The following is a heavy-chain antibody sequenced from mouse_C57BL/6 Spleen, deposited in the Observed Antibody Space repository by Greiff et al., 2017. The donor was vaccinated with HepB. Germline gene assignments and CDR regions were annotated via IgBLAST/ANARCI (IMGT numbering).Heavy chain of an antibody. CDR1: GFTFSDYG. J-gene: IGHJ4*01. V-gene: IGHV5-17*01. D-gene: IGHD1-1*01. CDR3: ARPEGSSYVRAMDY. CDR2: ISSGSSTI. Sequence: EVMLVESGGGLVKPGGSLKLSCAASGFTFSDYGMHWVRQAPEKGLEWVAYISSGSSTIYYADTVKGRFTISRDNAKNTLFLQMTSLRSEDTAMYYCARPEGSSYVRAMDYWGQGTSVTVSS.